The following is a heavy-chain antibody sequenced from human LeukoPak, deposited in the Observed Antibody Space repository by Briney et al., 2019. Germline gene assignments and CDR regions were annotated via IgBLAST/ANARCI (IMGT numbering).Heavy chain of an antibody. CDR2: IYYSGST. Sequence: SETLSFTCTVSGGSISSSSYYWGWIRQPPGKGLEWIGSIYYSGSTYYNPSLKSRVTISVDTSKNQFSLKLSSVTAADTAVYYCARSRLYSSSWYYFDYWGQGTLSPSPQ. CDR3: ARSRLYSSSWYYFDY. V-gene: IGHV4-39*01. D-gene: IGHD6-13*01. CDR1: GGSISSSSYY. J-gene: IGHJ4*02.